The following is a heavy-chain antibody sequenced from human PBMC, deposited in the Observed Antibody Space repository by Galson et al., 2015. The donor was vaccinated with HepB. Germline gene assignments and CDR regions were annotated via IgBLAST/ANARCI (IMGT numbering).Heavy chain of an antibody. CDR3: ARRIFYCSGGSCYGKNTKNGGSWFDP. D-gene: IGHD2-15*01. J-gene: IGHJ5*02. V-gene: IGHV4-34*01. Sequence: ETLSLTCAVYGGSFSGYYWSWIRQPPGKGLEWIGEINHSGSTNYNPSLKSRVTISVDTSKNQFSLKLSSVTAADTAVYYCARRIFYCSGGSCYGKNTKNGGSWFDPWGQGTLVTVSS. CDR2: INHSGST. CDR1: GGSFSGYY.